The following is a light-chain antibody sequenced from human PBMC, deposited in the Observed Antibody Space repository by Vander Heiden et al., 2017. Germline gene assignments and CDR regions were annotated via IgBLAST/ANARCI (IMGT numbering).Light chain of an antibody. CDR1: QGISNY. CDR2: AAS. V-gene: IGKV1D-8*02. CDR3: RQDDSYPRT. J-gene: IGKJ4*02. Sequence: AIWMTQSPSLPSASTGDRVTISCRRSQGISNYLAWYQQKPGKAPELLIYAASTLQSGVPSRFSGSGSGTDFTLTISSLQSEDFATYYCRQDDSYPRTFGEGTKVEIK.